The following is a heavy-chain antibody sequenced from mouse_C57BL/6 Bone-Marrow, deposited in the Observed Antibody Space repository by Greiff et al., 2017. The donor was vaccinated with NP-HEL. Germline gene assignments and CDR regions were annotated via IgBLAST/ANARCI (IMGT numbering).Heavy chain of an antibody. D-gene: IGHD2-2*01. CDR3: ARWMVTTGWFAY. Sequence: QVQLKQSGAELARPGASVKLSCKASGYTFTSYGISWVKQRTGQGLEWIGEIYPRSGNTYYNEKFKGKATLTADKSSSTAYMELRSLTSEDSAVYFGARWMVTTGWFAYWGQGTLVTVSA. CDR1: GYTFTSYG. V-gene: IGHV1-81*01. J-gene: IGHJ3*01. CDR2: IYPRSGNT.